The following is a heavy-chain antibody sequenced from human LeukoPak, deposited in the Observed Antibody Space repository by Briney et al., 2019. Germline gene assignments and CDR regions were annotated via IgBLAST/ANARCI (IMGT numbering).Heavy chain of an antibody. J-gene: IGHJ6*03. Sequence: GGSLRLSCAASGFTFSSYEMNWVRQAPGKGLEWVSYISSSSSTIYYADSVKGRFTISRDNAKNSLYLQMNSLRAEDTAVYYCAREGYNWNHIIPIDYYYYYMDVWGKGTTVTVSS. CDR1: GFTFSSYE. CDR3: AREGYNWNHIIPIDYYYYYMDV. V-gene: IGHV3-48*01. CDR2: ISSSSSTI. D-gene: IGHD1-14*01.